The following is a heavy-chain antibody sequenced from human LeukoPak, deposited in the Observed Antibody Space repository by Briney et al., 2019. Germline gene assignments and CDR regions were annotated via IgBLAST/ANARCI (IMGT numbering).Heavy chain of an antibody. J-gene: IGHJ4*02. V-gene: IGHV3-74*01. Sequence: GGSLRLSCAASGFTVSTYWMHWVRQAPGKGLVWVARINVEGNYIDYAESVKGRFTISRDSAKNTLYLQMNSLRAEDTAVYSCARDLTGPHDHWGQGTLVTVSS. CDR1: GFTVSTYW. CDR2: INVEGNYI. CDR3: ARDLTGPHDH. D-gene: IGHD3-16*01.